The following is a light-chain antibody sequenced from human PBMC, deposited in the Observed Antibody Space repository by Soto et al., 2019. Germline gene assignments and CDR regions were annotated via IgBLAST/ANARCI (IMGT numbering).Light chain of an antibody. CDR3: QHYGSSWT. CDR2: GAS. Sequence: EIMMTQSPVTLSVSPVERATLSCRASQSVNSNLAWYQQKPGQAPRLLIYGASSRATGIPDRFSGSGSGTGFTLTISRLEPEDFAVYYCQHYGSSWTFGQGTKVDIK. V-gene: IGKV3-20*01. J-gene: IGKJ1*01. CDR1: QSVNSN.